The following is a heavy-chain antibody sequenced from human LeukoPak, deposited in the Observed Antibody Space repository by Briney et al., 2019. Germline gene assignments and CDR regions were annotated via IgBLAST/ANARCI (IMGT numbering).Heavy chain of an antibody. CDR2: IKNDGTVK. CDR1: GFTFSYHW. J-gene: IGHJ4*02. Sequence: GGSLRLSCAASGFTFSYHWMTWVRQAPGTGLEWVANIKNDGTVKNYVDSVKGRFTISRDNAKNSLYLQMNSLRAEDTAAYYCARDTGYWGQGTLVTVSS. V-gene: IGHV3-7*01. D-gene: IGHD4-17*01. CDR3: ARDTGY.